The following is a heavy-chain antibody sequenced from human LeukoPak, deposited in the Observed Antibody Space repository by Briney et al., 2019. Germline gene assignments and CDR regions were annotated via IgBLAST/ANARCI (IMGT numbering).Heavy chain of an antibody. J-gene: IGHJ4*02. V-gene: IGHV3-48*04. CDR2: ITSSGGTI. CDR1: GFTFTSYW. Sequence: RGSLRLSCAASGFTFTSYWMHWVRQAPGKGLEWVSYITSSGGTIYYAESVKGRFTISRDNAKNSVYLQMNNLRAEDTAVYYCAREDYWGQGTLVTVSS. CDR3: AREDY.